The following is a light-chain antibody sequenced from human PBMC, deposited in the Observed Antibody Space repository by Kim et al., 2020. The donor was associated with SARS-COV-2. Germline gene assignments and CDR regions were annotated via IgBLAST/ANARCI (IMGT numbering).Light chain of an antibody. CDR2: GRN. Sequence: ALGQTVRITCQGDSLRNYYASWYQQKPRQAPVVVIYGRNDRPSGIPDRFSGSNSGNTASLTITGAQAEDEANYYCNSRDSSGNHLVFGGGTQLTVL. J-gene: IGLJ3*02. CDR3: NSRDSSGNHLV. V-gene: IGLV3-19*01. CDR1: SLRNYY.